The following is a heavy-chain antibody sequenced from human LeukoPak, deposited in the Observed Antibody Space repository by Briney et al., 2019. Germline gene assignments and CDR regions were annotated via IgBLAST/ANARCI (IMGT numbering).Heavy chain of an antibody. CDR3: ARERYDFWSGYYPYYYFDY. J-gene: IGHJ4*02. D-gene: IGHD3-3*01. CDR2: ISSSGSTI. V-gene: IGHV3-11*04. CDR1: GLTFSDYY. Sequence: PGGSLRLSCAASGLTFSDYYMSWIRQAPGKGLEWVSYISSSGSTIYYADSVKGRFTISRDNAKNSLYLQMNSLRAEDTAVYYCARERYDFWSGYYPYYYFDYWGQGTLVTVSS.